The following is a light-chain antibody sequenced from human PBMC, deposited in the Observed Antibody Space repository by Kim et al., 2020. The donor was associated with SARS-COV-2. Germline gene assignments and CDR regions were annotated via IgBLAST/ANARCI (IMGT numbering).Light chain of an antibody. CDR2: DAS. CDR1: QTVSSNY. Sequence: EVVLTLSPGTLSLSPGERATLSCRASQTVSSNYLAWYQQKPGQAPRLLIYDASSRATGIPDRFSGSGSGTDFTLTISRLEPEDFAVYYCQQYGSSPITFVGGTKMDIK. V-gene: IGKV3-20*01. CDR3: QQYGSSPIT. J-gene: IGKJ4*01.